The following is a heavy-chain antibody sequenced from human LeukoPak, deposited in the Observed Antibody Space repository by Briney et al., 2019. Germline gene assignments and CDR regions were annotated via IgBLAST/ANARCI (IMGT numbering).Heavy chain of an antibody. J-gene: IGHJ3*02. CDR3: ARRSPIIAAGDAYDI. V-gene: IGHV4-4*07. CDR2: IFTDGST. Sequence: SETLSLTCTVSSGSINDFYWSWIRQPAGKGLEWIGRIFTDGSTAYNPSLQSRLTMSIDMSKSQFSLRLTSVTAADTAVYYCARRSPIIAAGDAYDIWGQGTLVTVSS. CDR1: SGSINDFY. D-gene: IGHD6-13*01.